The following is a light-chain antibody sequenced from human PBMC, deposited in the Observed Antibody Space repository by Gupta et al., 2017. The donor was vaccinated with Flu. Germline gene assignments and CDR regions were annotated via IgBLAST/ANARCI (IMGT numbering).Light chain of an antibody. CDR2: WGS. CDR1: HNLHHSNRYNY. CDR3: KQDVKTPHT. J-gene: IGKJ2*01. V-gene: IGKV2-28*01. Sequence: VTRGEAATSDWRSSHNLHHSNRYNYFDWYLQKPGQSPQLLIYWGSSRASGVPDRFSGSGSGTDFTLKISGVEAEDVAVYYCKQDVKTPHTFGQGTKVEIK.